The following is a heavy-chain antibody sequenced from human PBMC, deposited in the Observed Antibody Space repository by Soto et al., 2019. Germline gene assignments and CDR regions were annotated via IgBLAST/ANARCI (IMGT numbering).Heavy chain of an antibody. CDR2: IVPIVDTS. J-gene: IGHJ4*02. CDR1: GGTFSSYA. Sequence: QVQLVQSGAEVRQPASSVKVSCKTSGGTFSSYAISWVRQAPGQGLEWMGGIVPIVDTSTYAQKFQGRVTITADESTSTVYMELSSLRSDDTAVYYCVGVVAIPGYPANWGQGTLVTVSS. D-gene: IGHD5-12*01. CDR3: VGVVAIPGYPAN. V-gene: IGHV1-69*12.